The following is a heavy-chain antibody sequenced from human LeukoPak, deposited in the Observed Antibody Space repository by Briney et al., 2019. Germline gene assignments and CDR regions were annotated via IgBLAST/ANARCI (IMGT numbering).Heavy chain of an antibody. V-gene: IGHV4-38-2*02. Sequence: SETLSLTCTVSGYSISSGYYWGWIRQPPGKGLEWIGSIYHSGSAYYNPSLKSRVTISVDTSKNQFSLKLSSVTAADTAVYYCARRRVTGTEDYWGQGTLVTVSS. CDR2: IYHSGSA. D-gene: IGHD6-19*01. CDR1: GYSISSGYY. CDR3: ARRRVTGTEDY. J-gene: IGHJ4*02.